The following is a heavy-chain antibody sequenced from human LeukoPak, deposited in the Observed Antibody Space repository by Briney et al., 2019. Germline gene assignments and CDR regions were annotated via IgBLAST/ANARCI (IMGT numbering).Heavy chain of an antibody. Sequence: GGSLRLSCAASGFTFSYYEMNWVRQAPGKGLEWVSYISNSGATIYYADSVKGRFTISRDNSKNTLYLQMNSLRTEDTAVYYCAKAASTNWSFDYWGQGTLVTVSS. D-gene: IGHD6-13*01. CDR1: GFTFSYYE. CDR2: ISNSGATI. CDR3: AKAASTNWSFDY. J-gene: IGHJ4*02. V-gene: IGHV3-48*03.